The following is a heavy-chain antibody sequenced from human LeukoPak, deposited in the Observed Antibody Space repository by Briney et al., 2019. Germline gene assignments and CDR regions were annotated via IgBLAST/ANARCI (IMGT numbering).Heavy chain of an antibody. Sequence: SETLSLTCAVYGGSLSGYYWSWIRQPPGKGLEWIGEINHSGSTNYNPSLKSRVSMSVDTSKNQFSLKLSSVTAADTAVYYCARGRKYTPGYRVTELGSGYSDYWGQGTLVTVSS. V-gene: IGHV4-34*01. CDR1: GGSLSGYY. CDR2: INHSGST. D-gene: IGHD3-9*01. J-gene: IGHJ4*02. CDR3: ARGRKYTPGYRVTELGSGYSDY.